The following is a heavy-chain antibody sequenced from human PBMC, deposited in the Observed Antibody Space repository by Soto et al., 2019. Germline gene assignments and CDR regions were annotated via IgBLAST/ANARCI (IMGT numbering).Heavy chain of an antibody. CDR3: ARDDFVRAAATKDYYDGMDV. J-gene: IGHJ6*02. Sequence: PGGPLRLSCEAAGFTFSSYWMSWARQAPGKGREWVANIKQDGSEKYYVDSVEGRFTISRDNAKNSLYLQMHSLRGEDTAVYYCARDDFVRAAATKDYYDGMDVWGQGTTVTVSS. CDR2: IKQDGSEK. CDR1: GFTFSSYW. D-gene: IGHD5-12*01. V-gene: IGHV3-7*01.